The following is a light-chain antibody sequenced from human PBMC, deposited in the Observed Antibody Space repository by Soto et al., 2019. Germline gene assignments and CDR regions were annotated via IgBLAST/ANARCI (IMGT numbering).Light chain of an antibody. V-gene: IGKV3-11*01. Sequence: EIVLTQSPATLSLSPGERATLSCRASQSVSSYLAWYQQKPGQAPRLLIYDASNRATGIPARFSGSGSGTDFTLTISSLEPEDFAVYYCQQTYSAPPTFGQGTKLE. CDR1: QSVSSY. J-gene: IGKJ2*01. CDR2: DAS. CDR3: QQTYSAPPT.